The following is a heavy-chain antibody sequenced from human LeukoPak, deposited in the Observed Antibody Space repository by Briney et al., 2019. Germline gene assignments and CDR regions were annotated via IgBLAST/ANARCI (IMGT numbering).Heavy chain of an antibody. V-gene: IGHV3-23*01. D-gene: IGHD4/OR15-4a*01. CDR2: ISGSGGST. CDR3: ARKGDSWRANYKDYFES. CDR1: GFTFSSYA. Sequence: GGSLRLSCAASGFTFSSYALSWVRQAPGKGLEWVSAISGSGGSTYYADSMKGRFTIFRDDSENTLYLQMNSLRPEDTAVYHCARKGDSWRANYKDYFESWGQGTLVTVSS. J-gene: IGHJ4*02.